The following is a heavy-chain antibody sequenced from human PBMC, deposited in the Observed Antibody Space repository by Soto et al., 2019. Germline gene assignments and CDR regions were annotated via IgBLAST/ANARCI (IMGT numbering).Heavy chain of an antibody. V-gene: IGHV3-66*01. CDR1: GFTVSNNY. D-gene: IGHD1-1*01. Sequence: EVQLVESGGGLVQPGGSLRLSCAASGFTVSNNYMRWVRQAPGKGLEWVSLIYSGGATYYADSVKGRFTISRDNSKNTLYLQMHSLRAEDTAVYYCARDGPYNWVGGQGILVTVSS. J-gene: IGHJ4*02. CDR2: IYSGGAT. CDR3: ARDGPYNWV.